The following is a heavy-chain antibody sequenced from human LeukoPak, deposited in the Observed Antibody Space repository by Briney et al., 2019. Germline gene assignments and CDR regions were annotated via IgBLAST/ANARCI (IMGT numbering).Heavy chain of an antibody. Sequence: ASVKVSCKASGYAFTSYGISWVRQAPGQGLEWMGWISAYNGNTNYAQKLQGRVTMTTDTSTSTAYMELRSLRSDDTAVYYCARERTNYYGSGSPYYYYYGMDVWGQGTTVTVSS. J-gene: IGHJ6*02. CDR2: ISAYNGNT. CDR1: GYAFTSYG. D-gene: IGHD3-10*01. CDR3: ARERTNYYGSGSPYYYYYGMDV. V-gene: IGHV1-18*01.